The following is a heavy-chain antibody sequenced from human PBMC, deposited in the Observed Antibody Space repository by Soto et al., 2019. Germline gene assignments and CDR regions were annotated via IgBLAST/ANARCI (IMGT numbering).Heavy chain of an antibody. CDR2: ISSSSSTI. Sequence: PGGSLRLSCAASGFTFSSYSMNWVRQAPGKGLEWVSYISSSSSTIYYADSVKGRFTISRDSSKSTVFLQMNSLRVEDTAVYYCARDLGLGYNSTFDYWGQGTLVTVSS. J-gene: IGHJ4*02. D-gene: IGHD1-1*01. CDR1: GFTFSSYS. CDR3: ARDLGLGYNSTFDY. V-gene: IGHV3-48*01.